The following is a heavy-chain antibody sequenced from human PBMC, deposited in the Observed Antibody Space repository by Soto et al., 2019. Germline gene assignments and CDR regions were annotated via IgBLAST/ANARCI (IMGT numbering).Heavy chain of an antibody. D-gene: IGHD1-26*01. CDR2: IYYSGST. J-gene: IGHJ4*02. CDR1: GGSLSSYY. CDR3: ARSSGRYQRFDY. Sequence: PSETLSLTCTVSGGSLSSYYWSWIRQPPGKGLEWIGYIYYSGSTNYNPSLKSRVTISVDTSKNQFSLKLSSVTAADTAVYYCARSSGRYQRFDYWGQGTLFSVYS. V-gene: IGHV4-59*12.